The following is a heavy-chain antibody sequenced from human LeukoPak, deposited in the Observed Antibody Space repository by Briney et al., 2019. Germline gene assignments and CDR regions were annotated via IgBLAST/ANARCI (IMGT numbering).Heavy chain of an antibody. J-gene: IGHJ4*02. CDR2: IYYSGST. CDR3: ARLYSSGWYDYFDY. Sequence: SETLSLTCTVSGGSISSSSHYWGWIRQPPGEGLEWIGSIYYSGSTYYNPSLKSRVIISVDTSKNQFSLKLSSVTAADTAVYYCARLYSSGWYDYFDYWGQGTLVTVSS. V-gene: IGHV4-39*07. CDR1: GGSISSSSHY. D-gene: IGHD6-19*01.